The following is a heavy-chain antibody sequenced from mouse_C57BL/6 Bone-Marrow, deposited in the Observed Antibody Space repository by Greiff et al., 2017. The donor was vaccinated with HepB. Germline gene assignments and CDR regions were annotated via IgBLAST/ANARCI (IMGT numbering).Heavy chain of an antibody. D-gene: IGHD1-1*01. CDR1: GFSFNTYA. J-gene: IGHJ4*01. CDR3: VRPLYGKGDAMDY. CDR2: IRSKSNNYAT. V-gene: IGHV10-1*01. Sequence: EVKLMESGGGLVQPKGSLKLSCAASGFSFNTYAMNWVRQAPGKGLEWVARIRSKSNNYATYYADSVKDRFTISRDDSESMLYLQMNNLKTEDTAMYYCVRPLYGKGDAMDYWGQGTSVTVSS.